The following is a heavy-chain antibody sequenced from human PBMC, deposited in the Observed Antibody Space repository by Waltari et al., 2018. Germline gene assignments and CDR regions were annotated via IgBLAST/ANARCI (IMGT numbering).Heavy chain of an antibody. D-gene: IGHD2-2*02. Sequence: QVNLVESGGGVVQPGGSLRLSCAPSGVTFSNFGMHWVRQAPGKGLEWVALIWFDGSDKFYADSVRGRFTISRDNSARTLYLDMDSLRLDDTAMYYCAKDAFGNTYLDFWGQGTLVTVSS. CDR3: AKDAFGNTYLDF. V-gene: IGHV3-30*02. J-gene: IGHJ4*02. CDR2: IWFDGSDK. CDR1: GVTFSNFG.